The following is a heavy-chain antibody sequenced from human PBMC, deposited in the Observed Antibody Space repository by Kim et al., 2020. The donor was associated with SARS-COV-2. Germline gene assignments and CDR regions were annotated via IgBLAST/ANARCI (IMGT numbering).Heavy chain of an antibody. J-gene: IGHJ5*02. V-gene: IGHV4-39*01. D-gene: IGHD6-13*01. Sequence: YYNPALRSRVTISVDTSKNQFSLKRSSVTDADTAVYYCARSLAAAGGVDPWGQGTLVTVSS. CDR3: ARSLAAAGGVDP.